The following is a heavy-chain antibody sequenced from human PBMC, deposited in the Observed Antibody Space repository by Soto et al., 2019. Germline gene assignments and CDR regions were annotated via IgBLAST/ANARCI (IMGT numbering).Heavy chain of an antibody. CDR3: ARGRLFLTPSGLAITYFDY. CDR2: ITHGGST. V-gene: IGHV4-34*01. Sequence: QVQLQQWGAGLLKPSETLSLTCGVYSGSFSGYYYSWIRQPPGKGLEWIGEITHGGSTTYSPSLKSRVTMSLDTSKNQFSLKMTSVTAADTAVYYCARGRLFLTPSGLAITYFDYWGQGSLVSVSS. D-gene: IGHD3-3*01. CDR1: SGSFSGYY. J-gene: IGHJ4*02.